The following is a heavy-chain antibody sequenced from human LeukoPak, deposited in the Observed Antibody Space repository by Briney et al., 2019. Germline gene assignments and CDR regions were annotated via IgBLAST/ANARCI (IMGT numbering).Heavy chain of an antibody. Sequence: GGSLRLSCAASGFTFSSYSMNWVRQAPGKGLEWVSYISSSGSTIYYADSVKGRFTISRDNAKNSLYLQMNSLRAEDTAVYYCARGRIAVAAFDPWGQGTLVTVSS. D-gene: IGHD6-19*01. CDR1: GFTFSSYS. J-gene: IGHJ5*02. CDR2: ISSSGSTI. CDR3: ARGRIAVAAFDP. V-gene: IGHV3-48*01.